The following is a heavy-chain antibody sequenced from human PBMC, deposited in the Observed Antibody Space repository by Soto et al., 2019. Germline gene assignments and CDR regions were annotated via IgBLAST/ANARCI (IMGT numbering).Heavy chain of an antibody. CDR2: ISGSGDGT. D-gene: IGHD1-7*01. J-gene: IGHJ4*02. V-gene: IGHV3-23*01. CDR1: GFTFSSYA. Sequence: EVQLLESGGGLVQPGGSLRLSCAASGFTFSSYAMSWVRQAPGKGLEWVSSISGSGDGTYYADSVKGRFTISRDNSKNTMYLQMNSKRDENTAVYFCAQYSRLTGTSGVFANWGQGTLVTGSS. CDR3: AQYSRLTGTSGVFAN.